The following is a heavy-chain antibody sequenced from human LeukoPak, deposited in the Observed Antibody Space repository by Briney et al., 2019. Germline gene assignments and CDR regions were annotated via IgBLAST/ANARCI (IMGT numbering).Heavy chain of an antibody. Sequence: GESLRLSCAATGFTFSSYGMSWVRQAPGKGLEWVSAISGSGGFTYYADSVRGRFTISRDNSKSTLSLQMNSLRVEDTAIYYCATYRQVLLPFESWGQGTLVTVSS. V-gene: IGHV3-23*01. CDR2: ISGSGGFT. CDR3: ATYRQVLLPFES. D-gene: IGHD2-8*02. J-gene: IGHJ4*02. CDR1: GFTFSSYG.